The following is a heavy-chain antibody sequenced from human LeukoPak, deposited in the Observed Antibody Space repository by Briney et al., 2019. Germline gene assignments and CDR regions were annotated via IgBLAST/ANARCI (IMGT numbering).Heavy chain of an antibody. D-gene: IGHD4-17*01. CDR3: ASEGVGGDYGVVSWFDP. CDR1: GDSISSSS. J-gene: IGHJ5*02. V-gene: IGHV3-21*01. CDR2: ISSSSSYI. Sequence: PSETLSLTCSVSGDSISSSSYYWGWIRQPPGKGLEWVSSISSSSSYIYYADSVKGRFTISRDNAKNSLYLQMNSLRAEDTAVYYCASEGVGGDYGVVSWFDPWGQGTLVTVSS.